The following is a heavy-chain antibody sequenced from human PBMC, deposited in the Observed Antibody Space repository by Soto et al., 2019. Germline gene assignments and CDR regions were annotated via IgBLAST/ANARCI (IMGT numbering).Heavy chain of an antibody. Sequence: QVQLVQSGAEVKKPGSSVKVSCKASGGTFSSYGISWVRQAPGQGLEWMGGIIPIFATASYAQKVQGRVTISADKSTSTAYMELSSLRSEDTAVYYCARGAIFGVGFSTDYYHYYGMDVWGQGTTVTVSS. CDR2: IIPIFATA. CDR3: ARGAIFGVGFSTDYYHYYGMDV. CDR1: GGTFSSYG. J-gene: IGHJ6*02. D-gene: IGHD3-3*01. V-gene: IGHV1-69*14.